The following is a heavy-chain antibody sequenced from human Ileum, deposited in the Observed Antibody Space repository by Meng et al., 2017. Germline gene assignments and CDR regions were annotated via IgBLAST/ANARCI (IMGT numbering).Heavy chain of an antibody. CDR3: ARPAGYSSDWYKYFQH. J-gene: IGHJ1*01. V-gene: IGHV4-34*02. CDR1: GGSFSGYY. CDR2: INHSGSS. D-gene: IGHD6-13*01. Sequence: QARLQQWGAGLLKPSETLSLTCAVYGGSFSGYYWSWVRQSPGKGLEWIAEINHSGSSNYNPSFQSRVTISVDRPRNQFSLKLSSVTAADTGVYYCARPAGYSSDWYKYFQHWGQGTLVTVSS.